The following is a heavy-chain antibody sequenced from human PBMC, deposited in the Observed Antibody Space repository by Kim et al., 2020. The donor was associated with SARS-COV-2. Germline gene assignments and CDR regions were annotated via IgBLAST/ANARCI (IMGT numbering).Heavy chain of an antibody. CDR2: IYYSGST. V-gene: IGHV4-31*03. CDR1: GGSISSGGYY. J-gene: IGHJ5*02. D-gene: IGHD3-3*01. CDR3: ARAMGITIFGVVIVNWFDP. Sequence: SETLSLTYTVSGGSISSGGYYWSWIRQHPGKGLEWIGYIYYSGSTYYNPSLKSRVTISVDTSKNQFSLKLSSVTAADTAVYYCARAMGITIFGVVIVNWFDPWGQGTLVTVSS.